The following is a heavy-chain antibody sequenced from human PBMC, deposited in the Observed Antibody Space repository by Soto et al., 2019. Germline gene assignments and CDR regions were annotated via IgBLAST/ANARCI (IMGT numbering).Heavy chain of an antibody. CDR1: GFTFSSYS. CDR3: APAPGEYSSSSFDP. CDR2: ISSSSSYI. V-gene: IGHV3-21*01. D-gene: IGHD6-6*01. Sequence: PGGSLRLSCAASGFTFSSYSMNWVRQAPGKGLEWVSSISSSSSYIYYADSVKGRFTISRDNAKNSLYLQMNSLRAEDTAVYYCAPAPGEYSSSSFDPWGQGTLVTVSS. J-gene: IGHJ5*02.